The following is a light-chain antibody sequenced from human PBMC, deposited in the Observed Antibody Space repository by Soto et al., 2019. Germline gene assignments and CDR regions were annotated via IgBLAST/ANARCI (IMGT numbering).Light chain of an antibody. CDR3: ASWHYSLNCLV. CDR1: SSNIGINA. V-gene: IGLV1-44*01. Sequence: QSVLTQPPSASGTPGQKVTISCTGVSSNIGINAVNWYQQFPGTSSILLIYSNNQRPSGVPDRFSGSKSGTSATLAISGLQSEDEADYYCASWHYSLNCLVFVTGTKVIVL. J-gene: IGLJ1*01. CDR2: SNN.